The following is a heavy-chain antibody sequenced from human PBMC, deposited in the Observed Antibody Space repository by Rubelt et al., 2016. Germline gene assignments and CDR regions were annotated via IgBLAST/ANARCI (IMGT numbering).Heavy chain of an antibody. V-gene: IGHV4-59*01. CDR2: VSYNGKT. Sequence: QVQLQESGPGLVKPSETLSLTCTVSGGSISTYSWTWVRQSPGKGLEWIGYVSYNGKTDYNPSLRSRVTISVDTSRGQLPLRLRAGTAADTAVYDGAREVAVAGPLYFDYWGQGTLVTVSS. J-gene: IGHJ4*02. CDR1: GGSISTYS. CDR3: AREVAVAGPLYFDY. D-gene: IGHD6-19*01.